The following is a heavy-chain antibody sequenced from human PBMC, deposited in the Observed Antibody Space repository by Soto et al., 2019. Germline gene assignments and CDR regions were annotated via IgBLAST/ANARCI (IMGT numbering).Heavy chain of an antibody. Sequence: TNSVAEGTIRSHGGRWIRHPPGKGLEWIGYIYYSGSTNYNPSLKSRVTISVDTSKNQFSLKLSSVPAADTAVYYCASRRAAQDYWGQGTLVTVSS. CDR3: ASRRAAQDY. V-gene: IGHV4-59*08. CDR1: EGTIRSHG. D-gene: IGHD6-6*01. J-gene: IGHJ4*02. CDR2: IYYSGST.